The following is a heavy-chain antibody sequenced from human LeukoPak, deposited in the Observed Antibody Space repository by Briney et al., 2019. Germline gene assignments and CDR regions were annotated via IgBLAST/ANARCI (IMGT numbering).Heavy chain of an antibody. Sequence: PGGSLRLSCAASGFDLSAYWMHWVRQVPGKGLVWVSRKSSDGSNRNYADSVKGRFTVSRDNAKNTLYLQMNSLRVEDTAVYYCARGRGPYGWFDPWGQGTLVTVSS. CDR2: KSSDGSNR. CDR3: ARGRGPYGWFDP. V-gene: IGHV3-74*01. CDR1: GFDLSAYW. D-gene: IGHD3-10*01. J-gene: IGHJ5*02.